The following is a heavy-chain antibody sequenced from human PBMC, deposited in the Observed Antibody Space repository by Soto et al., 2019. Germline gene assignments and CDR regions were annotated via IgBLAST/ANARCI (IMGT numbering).Heavy chain of an antibody. J-gene: IGHJ6*02. Sequence: SETLSLTCTVSGGSISSGGYYWSWIRQHPGKGLEWIGYIYYSGSTYYNPSLKSRVTISVDTSKNQFSLKLSSVTAADTAVYYCARDGKMARLPQGGDYYYGMDVWGQGTTVTVSS. V-gene: IGHV4-31*03. D-gene: IGHD1-1*01. CDR3: ARDGKMARLPQGGDYYYGMDV. CDR1: GGSISSGGYY. CDR2: IYYSGST.